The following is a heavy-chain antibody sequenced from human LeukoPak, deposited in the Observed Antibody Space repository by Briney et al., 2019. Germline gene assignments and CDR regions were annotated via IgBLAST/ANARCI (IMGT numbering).Heavy chain of an antibody. J-gene: IGHJ3*02. V-gene: IGHV4-59*08. Sequence: SETLSLTCTVSGGSISSYYWSWIRQPPGKGLEWIGYIYYSGSTNYSPSLKSRVTISVDTSKNQFSLQLRSVTAADTAVYYCASYSAGHDYGDSDAIHDAFDIWGQGTMVTVSS. CDR2: IYYSGST. CDR3: ASYSAGHDYGDSDAIHDAFDI. D-gene: IGHD4-17*01. CDR1: GGSISSYY.